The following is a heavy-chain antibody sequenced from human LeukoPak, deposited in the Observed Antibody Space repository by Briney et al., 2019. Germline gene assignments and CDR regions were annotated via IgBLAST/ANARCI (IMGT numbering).Heavy chain of an antibody. CDR1: GGSISSYY. V-gene: IGHV4-4*07. Sequence: SETLSLTCTVSGGSISSYYWSWIRQPAGEGLEWIGRIFGSGSTNYDPSPKSRLTMSVDTSKNQFSLKLTSVTAADTAVYYCARGSGSYPPLDYWGQGTLVTVFS. CDR3: ARGSGSYPPLDY. CDR2: IFGSGST. D-gene: IGHD3-10*01. J-gene: IGHJ4*02.